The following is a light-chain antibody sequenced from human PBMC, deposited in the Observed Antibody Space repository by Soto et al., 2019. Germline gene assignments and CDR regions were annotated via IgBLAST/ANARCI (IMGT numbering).Light chain of an antibody. CDR3: QQYNNWPPRT. CDR1: QSISNH. J-gene: IGKJ2*01. V-gene: IGKV3-15*01. Sequence: EIVMTQSPVTLSVSPGERATLSCRDSQSISNHLAWYQQKPGQAPRLLIYGASTRATGIPARFSGSGSGTEFTLTISSLQSEDFAVYYCQQYNNWPPRTFGQGTKLEIK. CDR2: GAS.